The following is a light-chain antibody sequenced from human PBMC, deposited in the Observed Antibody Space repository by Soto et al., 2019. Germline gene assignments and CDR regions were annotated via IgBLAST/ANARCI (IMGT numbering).Light chain of an antibody. CDR1: QRLSSSY. V-gene: IGKV3-20*01. CDR2: GAS. J-gene: IGKJ1*01. Sequence: LTQSPDTLSLTPEESATLSYRASQRLSSSYLAWYQQKPGQAPRLLIQGASSRATGIPDRFSGSGSGTDFTLTISRLEPEDFAVYYCQQFGSSAWRFGQRAKVAIK. CDR3: QQFGSSAWR.